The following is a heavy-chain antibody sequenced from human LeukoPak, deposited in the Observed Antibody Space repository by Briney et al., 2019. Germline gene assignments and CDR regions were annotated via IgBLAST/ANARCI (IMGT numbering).Heavy chain of an antibody. D-gene: IGHD3-22*01. Sequence: PGGSLRLSCAASGFTFSSYAMPWVRQAPVKELEWVAVISYDGSNKYYADSVKGRFTISRDNSKNTLYLQMNSLRAEDTAVYYCAREYYHDSSRYSNNWGQGTLVTVSS. CDR1: GFTFSSYA. V-gene: IGHV3-30-3*01. J-gene: IGHJ4*02. CDR3: AREYYHDSSRYSNN. CDR2: ISYDGSNK.